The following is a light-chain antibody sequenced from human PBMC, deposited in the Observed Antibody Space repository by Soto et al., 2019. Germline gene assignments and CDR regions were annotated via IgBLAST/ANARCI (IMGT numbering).Light chain of an antibody. CDR1: QSVSSSY. CDR2: GAS. Sequence: EIVLTQSPGTLSLSPGERATLSCRASQSVSSSYLAWYQQKPGQAPRLLIYGASSRATGIPDRFSGSGSGTGFTLTITRLETEDFAVYYCQHYRTSFGGGTKMEIK. V-gene: IGKV3-20*01. CDR3: QHYRTS. J-gene: IGKJ4*01.